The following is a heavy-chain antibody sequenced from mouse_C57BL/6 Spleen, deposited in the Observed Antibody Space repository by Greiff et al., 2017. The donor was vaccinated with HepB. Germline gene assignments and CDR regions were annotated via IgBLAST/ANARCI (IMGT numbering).Heavy chain of an antibody. CDR2: INPGSGGT. Sequence: QVQLQQSGAELVRPGTSVKVSCKASGYSFTDYLIEWVKQRPGQGLEWIGVINPGSGGTNYNEKFKGKATLTADQSSSTAYMQLSSLTSEDSAVYFCARWYGSSYYFDYWGQGTTLTVSS. V-gene: IGHV1-54*01. CDR1: GYSFTDYL. J-gene: IGHJ2*01. CDR3: ARWYGSSYYFDY. D-gene: IGHD1-1*01.